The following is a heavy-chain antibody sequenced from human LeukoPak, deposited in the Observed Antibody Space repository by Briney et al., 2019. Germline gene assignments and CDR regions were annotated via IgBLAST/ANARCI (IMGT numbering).Heavy chain of an antibody. CDR2: ISGGGTT. J-gene: IGHJ3*02. CDR3: GKDGRGGDPRTFDI. Sequence: GGSLRLSCVASGFTFNTYAMTWVRQAPGKGLEWVSTISGGGTTYYADSVKGRITISRDNSQNTLYLQMNSLRADDTAVYFCGKDGRGGDPRTFDIWGQGTMVTVSS. D-gene: IGHD2-21*02. CDR1: GFTFNTYA. V-gene: IGHV3-23*01.